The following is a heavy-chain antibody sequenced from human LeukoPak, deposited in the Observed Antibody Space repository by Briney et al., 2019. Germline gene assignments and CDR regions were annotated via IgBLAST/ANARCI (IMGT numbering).Heavy chain of an antibody. V-gene: IGHV6-1*01. Sequence: SQTLSLTCATSGDSVSSNSAAWNWIRQSPSRGLEWLGRTYYRSKWYNDYAVSVKSRITINPDTSKNQFSLQLNSVTPADTAVYYCAREDSSGWYDGGGCDYWGQGTLVTVSS. D-gene: IGHD6-19*01. CDR1: GDSVSSNSAA. J-gene: IGHJ4*02. CDR2: TYYRSKWYN. CDR3: AREDSSGWYDGGGCDY.